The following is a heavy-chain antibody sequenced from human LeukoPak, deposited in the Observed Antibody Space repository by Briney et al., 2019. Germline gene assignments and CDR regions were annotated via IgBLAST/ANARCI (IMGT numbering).Heavy chain of an antibody. V-gene: IGHV1-69*06. Sequence: SVKVSCKASGGTFSSYAISWVRQAPGQGLEWMGGIIPIFGTANYAQKFQGRVTITADKSTSTAYMELSSLRSEDTAVYYCARSLFTFTAMANSYYYYYMDVWSKGTTVTVSS. CDR3: ARSLFTFTAMANSYYYYYMDV. CDR1: GGTFSSYA. J-gene: IGHJ6*03. D-gene: IGHD5-18*01. CDR2: IIPIFGTA.